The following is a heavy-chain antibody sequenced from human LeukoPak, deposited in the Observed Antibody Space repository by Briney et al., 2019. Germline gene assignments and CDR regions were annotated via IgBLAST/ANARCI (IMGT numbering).Heavy chain of an antibody. CDR1: GFTFSSYW. Sequence: PGGSLRLSCAASGFTFSSYWMRWVRQAPGKGLESVANIHQEGSEKYYVGSLKGRFTISRDNAKNSLYLEMNSLRAEDTPVYSCAPARRGGLSLPWGQGTLVTVSS. V-gene: IGHV3-7*01. CDR3: APARRGGLSLP. J-gene: IGHJ4*02. CDR2: IHQEGSEK.